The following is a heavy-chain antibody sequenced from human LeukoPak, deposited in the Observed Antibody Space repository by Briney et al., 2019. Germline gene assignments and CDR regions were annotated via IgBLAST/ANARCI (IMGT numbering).Heavy chain of an antibody. D-gene: IGHD4-17*01. CDR2: ICYDGSSK. CDR1: GLIFSSYG. Sequence: GRSLRLSCAASGLIFSSYGMHWVRQAPGKGLEWVACICYDGSSKYYADPLKGRFTISRDNYKNTLYLQINSLRAEATGVYYCARDRGDHYYLDYWGQGTMVTVSS. J-gene: IGHJ4*02. V-gene: IGHV3-33*01. CDR3: ARDRGDHYYLDY.